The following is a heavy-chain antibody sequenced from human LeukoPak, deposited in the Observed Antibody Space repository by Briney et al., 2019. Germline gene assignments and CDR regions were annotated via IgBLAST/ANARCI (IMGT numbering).Heavy chain of an antibody. CDR1: GGSFSGYY. J-gene: IGHJ5*02. CDR2: INHSGST. CDR3: AGGRGNWNPKRGWFDP. Sequence: SETLSLTCAVYGGSFSGYYWSWICQPPGKGLEWIGEINHSGSTNYNPSLKSRVTISVDTSKNQFSLKLSSVTAADTAVYYCAGGRGNWNPKRGWFDPWGQGTLVTVSS. D-gene: IGHD1-20*01. V-gene: IGHV4-34*01.